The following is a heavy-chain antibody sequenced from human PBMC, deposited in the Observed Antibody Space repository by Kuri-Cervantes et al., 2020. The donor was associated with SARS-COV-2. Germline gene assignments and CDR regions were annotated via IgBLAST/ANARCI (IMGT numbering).Heavy chain of an antibody. Sequence: GESLKISCAASGFTFSSYDMHWVRQATGKGLEWVSAIGTAGDTYYPGSVKGRFTISRENAKNSLYLQMNSLRAGDTAVYYCAREYRGFYGMDVWGQGTTVTVSS. V-gene: IGHV3-13*04. CDR2: IGTAGDT. CDR3: AREYRGFYGMDV. CDR1: GFTFSSYD. D-gene: IGHD1-14*01. J-gene: IGHJ6*02.